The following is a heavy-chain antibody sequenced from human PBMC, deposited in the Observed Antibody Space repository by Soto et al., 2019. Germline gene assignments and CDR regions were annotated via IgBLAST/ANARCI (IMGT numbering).Heavy chain of an antibody. V-gene: IGHV3-23*01. CDR3: TKYFYFDS. CDR1: GFTFSSYA. Sequence: PGGSLRLSCAASGFTFSSYAMSWVRQAPGKGLERVSSINAVDEYTKYADYVKGRFTISRDNPKNTVTLQMNSLRDEDTAVYYCTKYFYFDSWGQGTLVTVSS. J-gene: IGHJ4*02. D-gene: IGHD3-9*01. CDR2: INAVDEYT.